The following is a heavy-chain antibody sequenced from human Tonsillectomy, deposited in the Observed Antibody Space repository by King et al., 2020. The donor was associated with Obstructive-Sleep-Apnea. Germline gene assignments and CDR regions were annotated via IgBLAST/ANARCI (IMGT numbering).Heavy chain of an antibody. CDR1: GGSISSGDYS. CDR3: ARADDWRWGVSY. CDR2: IYHSGST. V-gene: IGHV4-30-2*01. D-gene: IGHD2-8*02. Sequence: LQLQESASGLVKPSQTLSLTCAVSGGSISSGDYSWTWIRQPPGKGLEWVGYIYHSGSTYYNPSLESRVTISVDTSKNQFSLKLSSMTAADTAVYYCARADDWRWGVSYWGQGTLVTVSS. J-gene: IGHJ4*02.